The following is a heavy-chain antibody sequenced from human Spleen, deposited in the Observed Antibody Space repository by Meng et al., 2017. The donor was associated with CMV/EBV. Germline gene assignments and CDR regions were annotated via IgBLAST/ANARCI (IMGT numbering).Heavy chain of an antibody. CDR2: ITSSSSGK. CDR3: ARQRGNKFDY. D-gene: IGHD1/OR15-1a*01. Sequence: LSCAASGFTFSIYNMHWVRQAPGKGLEWVSYITSSSSGKGYADSVRGRFTISRDNAQSSLYLQMNSLRAEDTAMYYCARQRGNKFDYWGQGALVTVSS. V-gene: IGHV3-21*01. J-gene: IGHJ4*02. CDR1: GFTFSIYN.